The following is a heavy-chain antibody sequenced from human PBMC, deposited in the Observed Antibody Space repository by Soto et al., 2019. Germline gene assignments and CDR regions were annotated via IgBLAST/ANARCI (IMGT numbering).Heavy chain of an antibody. CDR3: AREPPLSYYDILSGGMDV. CDR2: IIPILGIA. J-gene: IGHJ6*02. D-gene: IGHD3-9*01. Sequence: SVKVSCKASGGTFSSYTISWVRQAPGQGLEWMGRIIPILGIANYAQKFQGRVTITADKSTSTAYMELSSLRSEDTAVYYCAREPPLSYYDILSGGMDVWGQGTTVTVSS. V-gene: IGHV1-69*04. CDR1: GGTFSSYT.